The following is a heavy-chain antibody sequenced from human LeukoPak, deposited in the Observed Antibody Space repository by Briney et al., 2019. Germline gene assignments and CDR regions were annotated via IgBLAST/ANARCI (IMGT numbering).Heavy chain of an antibody. Sequence: ASVKVSCKASGYTFTGNYMHWVRQAPGQGLEWMGWINPNSGGTNYAQKFQGRVTMTRDTSISTAYMELSRLRSDDTAVYYCASVSSTRLGISVPERLDYWGQGTLVTVSS. J-gene: IGHJ4*02. D-gene: IGHD2-2*01. CDR3: ASVSSTRLGISVPERLDY. CDR2: INPNSGGT. CDR1: GYTFTGNY. V-gene: IGHV1-2*02.